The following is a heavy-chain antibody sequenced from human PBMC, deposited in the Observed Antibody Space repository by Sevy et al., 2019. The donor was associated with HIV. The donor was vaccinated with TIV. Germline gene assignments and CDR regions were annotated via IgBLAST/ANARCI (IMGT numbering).Heavy chain of an antibody. J-gene: IGHJ4*02. V-gene: IGHV3-53*01. CDR1: GFTVSTNY. Sequence: GESLKISCAASGFTVSTNYLSWVRQAPGKGLEWVSVIYSGGTTYYADSVKGRFTISRDKSKNTLYLQMNSLGAEDTAVYYCAREVGDGYNPRYYFDFWGQGTLVTVSS. CDR3: AREVGDGYNPRYYFDF. D-gene: IGHD5-12*01. CDR2: IYSGGTT.